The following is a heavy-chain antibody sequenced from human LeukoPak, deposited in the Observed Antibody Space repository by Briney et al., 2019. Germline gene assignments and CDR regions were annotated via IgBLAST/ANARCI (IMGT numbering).Heavy chain of an antibody. CDR1: GYSFTGYF. D-gene: IGHD3-10*01. CDR3: ARVPSMICGVVNYGMDV. V-gene: IGHV1-2*02. J-gene: IGHJ6*02. CDR2: INPNSGDT. Sequence: ASVKVSCKTSGYSFTGYFMHWVRQAPGQGLEWMGWINPNSGDTKYAQRFQGRVTVTRDTSINTAYMELRRLTSDDTAVYYCARVPSMICGVVNYGMDVWGQGTTVTVSS.